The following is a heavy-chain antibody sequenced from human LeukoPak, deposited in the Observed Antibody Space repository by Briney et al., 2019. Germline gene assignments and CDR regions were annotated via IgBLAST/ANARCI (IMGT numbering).Heavy chain of an antibody. J-gene: IGHJ4*02. D-gene: IGHD1-20*01. V-gene: IGHV4-4*07. CDR1: GGSINSYY. CDR3: ASLRVTDITLFHY. CDR2: IYNSGST. Sequence: SETLSLTCTVSGGSINSYYWSWIRQPAGKGLEWIGRIYNSGSTNYNPSLKSRVTMSVDMSKNQFSLKLRSVTAADTAVYYCASLRVTDITLFHYWGQGTPVTVSS.